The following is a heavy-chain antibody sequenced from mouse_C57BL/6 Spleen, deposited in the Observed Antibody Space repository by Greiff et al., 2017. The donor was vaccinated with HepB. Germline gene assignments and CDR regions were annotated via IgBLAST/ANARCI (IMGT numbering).Heavy chain of an antibody. Sequence: VHLVESGAELAKPGASVKLSCKASGYTFTSYWMHWVKQRPGQGLEWIGYINPSSGYTKYNQKFKDKATLTADKSSSTAYMQLSSLTYEDSAVFYCARATTVVATPFDYWGQGTTLTVSS. CDR1: GYTFTSYW. D-gene: IGHD1-1*01. V-gene: IGHV1-7*01. CDR3: ARATTVVATPFDY. CDR2: INPSSGYT. J-gene: IGHJ2*01.